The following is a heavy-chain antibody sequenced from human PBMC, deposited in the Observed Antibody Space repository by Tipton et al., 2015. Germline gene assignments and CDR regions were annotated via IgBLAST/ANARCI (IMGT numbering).Heavy chain of an antibody. V-gene: IGHV4-61*01. CDR1: GGSVTSNNYF. J-gene: IGHJ4*02. Sequence: TLSVTCSVSGGSVTSNNYFWSWIRQPPGKGLEWIGYIFHSGSTSYNPSLRSRVFISIDTSKNQFSLKLNSVTAADTAVYYCARVKVATMLYYFDYWGQGTLVTVSS. CDR3: ARVKVATMLYYFDY. D-gene: IGHD5-12*01. CDR2: IFHSGST.